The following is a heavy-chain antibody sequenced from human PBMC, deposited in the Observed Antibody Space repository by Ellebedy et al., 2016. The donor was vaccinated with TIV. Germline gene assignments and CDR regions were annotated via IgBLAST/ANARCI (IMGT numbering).Heavy chain of an antibody. Sequence: GESLKISCAASGFTFSIYAMSWVRQAPGKGLEWVSLISGSGDRTYYADSVRGRVTISRDNSKNTLFLQMNSLRAEDTAVYYCAMDRPITGSYHGDYFDSWGQGTLVTVAS. J-gene: IGHJ4*02. CDR2: ISGSGDRT. V-gene: IGHV3-23*01. CDR3: AMDRPITGSYHGDYFDS. D-gene: IGHD3-10*01. CDR1: GFTFSIYA.